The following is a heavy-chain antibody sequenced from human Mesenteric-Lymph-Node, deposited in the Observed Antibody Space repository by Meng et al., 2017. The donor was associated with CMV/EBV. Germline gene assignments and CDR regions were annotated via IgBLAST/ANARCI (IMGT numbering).Heavy chain of an antibody. CDR3: ARVTFPKDLSSGGSGGY. D-gene: IGHD6-19*01. CDR2: INSDGSNT. J-gene: IGHJ4*02. CDR1: GFTFSSYW. Sequence: GESLKISCAASGFTFSSYWMHWVRQAPGKGLVWVSRINSDGSNTNYADSVKGRFTISRDNAKNTLYLQMNSLRAEDTAVYYCARVTFPKDLSSGGSGGYWGQGTLVTVSS. V-gene: IGHV3-74*01.